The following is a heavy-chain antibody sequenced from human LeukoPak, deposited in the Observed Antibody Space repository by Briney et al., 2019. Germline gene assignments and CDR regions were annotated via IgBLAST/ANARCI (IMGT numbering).Heavy chain of an antibody. V-gene: IGHV6-1*01. CDR2: TFYRSKWFN. J-gene: IGHJ4*02. D-gene: IGHD1-26*01. CDR1: GDSVSSNTAA. CDR3: ARDDRGVHLDY. Sequence: SQTLSLTCAISGDSVSSNTAAWTWIRQSPSRGLEWLGRTFYRSKWFNEYALSVKSRITFNADTSKNQVSLHLNSLTPEDTAVYYCARDDRGVHLDYWGQGALVTVSS.